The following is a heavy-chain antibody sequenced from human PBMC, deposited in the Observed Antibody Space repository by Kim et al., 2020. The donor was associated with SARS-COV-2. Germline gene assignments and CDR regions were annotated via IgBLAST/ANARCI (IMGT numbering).Heavy chain of an antibody. CDR2: ISDSGSKK. J-gene: IGHJ4*02. CDR3: ARVLVVVVGHED. CDR1: GFTFSSYG. V-gene: IGHV3-7*01. Sequence: GGSLRLSCAASGFTFSSYGMSWVRQAPGKGLEWVSTISDSGSKKYYLDSVKGRFTISRDNAKNSLYLQMNSLGAEDTAVYYCARVLVVVVGHEDWGQGTLVTVSS. D-gene: IGHD2-15*01.